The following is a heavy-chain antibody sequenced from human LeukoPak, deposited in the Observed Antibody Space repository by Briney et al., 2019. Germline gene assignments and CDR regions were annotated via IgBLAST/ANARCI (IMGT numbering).Heavy chain of an antibody. V-gene: IGHV4-39*01. J-gene: IGHJ4*02. CDR3: ARHVSVAVTNFFDY. Sequence: SETLSLTCTVSGGSISGRNYYWGWIRQPPGKGLEWIGGVYYTGTTYSNPSLKSRVTISVDTSKNQFSLRLSSVTAADTAVYYCARHVSVAVTNFFDYWGQGTLVTVSS. CDR1: GGSISGRNYY. D-gene: IGHD6-19*01. CDR2: VYYTGTT.